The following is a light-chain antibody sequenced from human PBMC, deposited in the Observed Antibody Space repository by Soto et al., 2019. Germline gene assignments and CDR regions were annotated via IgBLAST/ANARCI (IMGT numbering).Light chain of an antibody. CDR2: DTS. V-gene: IGKV3-11*01. J-gene: IGKJ1*01. CDR1: QSVSNY. CDR3: QQRGNWPPTWT. Sequence: EIVLTQSPATLSLSPGERATLSCRASQSVSNYLAWYQQKPGQAPRLLIYDTSNRATGIPTRFSGSGSGTDFTLTISSLEPEDFAVYYCQQRGNWPPTWTFGQGTKVEIK.